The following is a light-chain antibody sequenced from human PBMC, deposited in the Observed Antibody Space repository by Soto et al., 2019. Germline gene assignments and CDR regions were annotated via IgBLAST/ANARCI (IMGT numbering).Light chain of an antibody. CDR1: EDVKSR. J-gene: IGKJ1*01. CDR2: HAS. Sequence: DIQMTQSPSSVSASVGDKVTISCRASEDVKSRLAWYQQTPGKAPNLLIFHASSLQSGVPSRFSGSGSGTDFTLTISSLEPEDFATYYCQQTHSIPWTFGQGTKVEL. V-gene: IGKV1-12*01. CDR3: QQTHSIPWT.